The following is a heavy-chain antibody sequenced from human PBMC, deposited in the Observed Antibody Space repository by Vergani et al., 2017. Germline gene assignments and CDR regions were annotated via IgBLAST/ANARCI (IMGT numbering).Heavy chain of an antibody. J-gene: IGHJ4*02. Sequence: EVQLLESGGGLVQPGGSLRLSCAASGFTFSSYAMSWVRQAPGKGLEWVSAISGSGGSTYYADSVKGRFTISRDNSKNTLYLQMNSLRAEDTAVYYCAXVGLGAVIVGATTSWGQGTLVTVSS. CDR2: ISGSGGST. D-gene: IGHD1-26*01. CDR1: GFTFSSYA. CDR3: AXVGLGAVIVGATTS. V-gene: IGHV3-23*01.